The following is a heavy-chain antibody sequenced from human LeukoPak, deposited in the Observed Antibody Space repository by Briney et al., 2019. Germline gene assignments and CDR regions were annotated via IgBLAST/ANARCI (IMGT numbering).Heavy chain of an antibody. Sequence: GGSLRLSCAASGFTFSSYDIHWVRQAPGKGLEWVAVIWFDGSNKYYADSVKGRFTISRDNSKNTLYLQMNSLRAEDTAVYYCARGGTYYGSGSFDYWGQGTLVTVSS. V-gene: IGHV3-30*19. CDR3: ARGGTYYGSGSFDY. D-gene: IGHD3-10*01. J-gene: IGHJ4*02. CDR1: GFTFSSYD. CDR2: IWFDGSNK.